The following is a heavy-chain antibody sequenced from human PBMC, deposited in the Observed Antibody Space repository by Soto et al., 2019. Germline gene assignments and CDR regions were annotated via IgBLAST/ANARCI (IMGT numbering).Heavy chain of an antibody. CDR2: IIPIFGTA. CDR1: GGTFSSYA. J-gene: IGHJ4*02. Sequence: VASVKVSCKASGGTFSSYAISWVRQAPGQGLEWMGGIIPIFGTANYAQKFQGRVTITADESTSTAYMELSSLRSEDTAVYYCARYDSSGYTGWGQGTLVTVSS. CDR3: ARYDSSGYTG. V-gene: IGHV1-69*13. D-gene: IGHD3-22*01.